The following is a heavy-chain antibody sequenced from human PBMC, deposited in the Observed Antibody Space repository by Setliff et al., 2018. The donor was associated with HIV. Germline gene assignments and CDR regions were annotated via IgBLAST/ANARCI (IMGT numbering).Heavy chain of an antibody. CDR3: ARDHWVAGLDY. CDR1: GFTFNMFW. D-gene: IGHD6-19*01. CDR2: IKQEGSEK. Sequence: PGGSLRLSCAASGFTFNMFWMSWVRQAPGKGLEWVANIKQEGSEKNYVDSVKGRFTISRDTAKNSLYLQMNSLRVEDTAVYYRARDHWVAGLDYWGQGTLVTVSS. J-gene: IGHJ4*02. V-gene: IGHV3-7*01.